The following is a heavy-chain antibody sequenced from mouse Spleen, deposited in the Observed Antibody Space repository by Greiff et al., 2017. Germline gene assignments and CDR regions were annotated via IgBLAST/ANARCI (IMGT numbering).Heavy chain of an antibody. CDR1: GFTFSDYY. D-gene: IGHD2-4*01. Sequence: VQLVESGGGLVQPGGSLKLSCATSGFTFSDYYMYWVRQTPEKRLEWVAYISNGGGSTYYPDTVKGRFTISRDNAKNTLYLQMSRLKSEDTAMYYCARPSDYDYAMDYWGQGTSVTVSS. J-gene: IGHJ4*01. CDR3: ARPSDYDYAMDY. V-gene: IGHV5-12*02. CDR2: ISNGGGST.